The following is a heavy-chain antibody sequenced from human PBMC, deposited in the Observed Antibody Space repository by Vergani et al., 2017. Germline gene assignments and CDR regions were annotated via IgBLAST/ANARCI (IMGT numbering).Heavy chain of an antibody. CDR3: ARARRGSICSNNRCHYYYYYMDF. CDR2: MDYSGST. J-gene: IGHJ6*03. D-gene: IGHD2-2*01. Sequence: QVQLQESGPGLVKPSETLSLTCTVSGDSVISTDYHWGWIRQPPGKGLEWIGSMDYSGSTSYNPSLESRISISFETPKNQFSLRLTSVTAADTAVYYCARARRGSICSNNRCHYYYYYMDFWGKGTTVIVSS. CDR1: GDSVISTDYH. V-gene: IGHV4-39*01.